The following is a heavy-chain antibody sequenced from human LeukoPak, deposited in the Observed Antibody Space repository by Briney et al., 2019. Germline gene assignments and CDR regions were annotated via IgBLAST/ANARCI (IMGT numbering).Heavy chain of an antibody. CDR2: ISWNSGSI. J-gene: IGHJ3*02. D-gene: IGHD4-17*01. CDR3: AKGVHGDYGSAFDI. Sequence: GRSLRLSCAASGFTFDDYAMHWVRQAPGKGLEWVSGISWNSGSIGYADSVKGRFTISRDNAKNSLYLQMNSLRVEDTALYYCAKGVHGDYGSAFDIWGQGTMVTVSS. CDR1: GFTFDDYA. V-gene: IGHV3-9*01.